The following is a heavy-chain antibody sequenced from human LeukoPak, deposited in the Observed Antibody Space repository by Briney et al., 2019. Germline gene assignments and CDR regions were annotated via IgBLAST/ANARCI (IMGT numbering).Heavy chain of an antibody. V-gene: IGHV3-30-3*01. Sequence: PGGSLRLSCAASGFTFSSYAMHWVRQAPGKGLEWVAVISYDGSNKYYADSVKGRFTISRDNSKNTLYLQMNSLRAEDTAVYYCARAMVVPAAADAFDIWGQGTMVTVSS. D-gene: IGHD2-2*01. J-gene: IGHJ3*02. CDR1: GFTFSSYA. CDR2: ISYDGSNK. CDR3: ARAMVVPAAADAFDI.